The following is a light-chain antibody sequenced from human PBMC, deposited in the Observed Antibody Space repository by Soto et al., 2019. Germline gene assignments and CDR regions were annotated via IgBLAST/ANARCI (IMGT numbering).Light chain of an antibody. V-gene: IGKV1-5*03. Sequence: DIQMTQSPSTLSASVGDRVTITCRASQSISDSLAWYLQKPGKAPKLLIYKASSLESGVPSRFSGSASGTEFTLTISRLQPDDFATDYCQQYNNYWTFGQGTKVEIK. CDR3: QQYNNYWT. CDR2: KAS. CDR1: QSISDS. J-gene: IGKJ1*01.